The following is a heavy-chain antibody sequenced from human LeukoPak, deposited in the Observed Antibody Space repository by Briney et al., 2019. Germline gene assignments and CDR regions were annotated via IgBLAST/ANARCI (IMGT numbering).Heavy chain of an antibody. J-gene: IGHJ4*02. Sequence: SETLSLTCTVSGGSISSGSYYWGWIRQPPGKGLEWIGSIYYSGSTYYNPSLKSRVTISVDTSKNQFSLKLSSVTAADTAVYYCARLESGYYPDYWGQGTLVTVSS. CDR1: GGSISSGSYY. D-gene: IGHD3-22*01. CDR2: IYYSGST. V-gene: IGHV4-39*01. CDR3: ARLESGYYPDY.